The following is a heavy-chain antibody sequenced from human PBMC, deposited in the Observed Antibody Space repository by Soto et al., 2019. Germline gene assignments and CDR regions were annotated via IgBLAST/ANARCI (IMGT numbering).Heavy chain of an antibody. CDR2: ISGSGGST. V-gene: IGHV3-23*01. CDR1: GFTFSSYA. CDR3: TRWELPLGWFDP. J-gene: IGHJ5*02. D-gene: IGHD1-26*01. Sequence: EVQLLESGGGLVQPGGSLRLSCAASGFTFSSYAMSWVRQAPGKGLERVSRISGSGGSTYYADSVKGRFTISRDNTKNTLYLQMNSLKTEDTAVYYCTRWELPLGWFDPWGQGTLVTVSS.